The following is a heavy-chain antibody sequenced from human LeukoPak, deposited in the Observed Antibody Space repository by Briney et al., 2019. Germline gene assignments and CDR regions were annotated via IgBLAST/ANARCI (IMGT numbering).Heavy chain of an antibody. J-gene: IGHJ4*02. CDR1: GGSISSYY. CDR2: IYYSGST. D-gene: IGHD3-16*01. Sequence: SETLSLTCTVSGGSISSYYWSWIRQPPGKGLEWIGYIYYSGSTNYNPSLKSRVTISVDTSKNQFSLKLSSVTAADTAVYYCARHPYDYVWGSFYRPIDYWGRGTLVTVSS. V-gene: IGHV4-59*08. CDR3: ARHPYDYVWGSFYRPIDY.